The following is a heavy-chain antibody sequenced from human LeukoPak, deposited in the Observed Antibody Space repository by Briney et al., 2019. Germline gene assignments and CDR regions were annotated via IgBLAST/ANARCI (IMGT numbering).Heavy chain of an antibody. CDR2: ISGSGGST. Sequence: GGSLRLSCAASGFTFSSYAMSWVRQAPGKGLEWVSAISGSGGSTYYADSVKGRFTISRDNARNSLYLEMTRLRVEDTAVYYCARGGTYCFGDCYGTQYWGQGILVTVSS. J-gene: IGHJ4*02. V-gene: IGHV3-23*01. CDR1: GFTFSSYA. CDR3: ARGGTYCFGDCYGTQY. D-gene: IGHD2-21*02.